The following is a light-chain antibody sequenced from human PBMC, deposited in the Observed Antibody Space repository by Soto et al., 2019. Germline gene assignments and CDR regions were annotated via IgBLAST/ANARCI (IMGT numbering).Light chain of an antibody. J-gene: IGKJ1*01. CDR1: KGINNY. CDR3: QQYNSFPWT. CDR2: ATS. Sequence: DIQMTQSPPSLSASVGDRVTITCRASKGINNYLAWFQQQPGKAPKPLIYATSTLHSGVPSRFTRRWTWKEFPHTLPRLQPEDFVTYYCQQYNSFPWTFGQGTKVEVK. V-gene: IGKV1-16*01.